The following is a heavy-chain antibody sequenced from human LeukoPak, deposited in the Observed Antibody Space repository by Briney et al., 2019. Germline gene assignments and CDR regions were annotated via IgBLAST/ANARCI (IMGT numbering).Heavy chain of an antibody. V-gene: IGHV1-46*01. J-gene: IGHJ5*02. D-gene: IGHD3-10*01. CDR1: GYTFTSYY. CDR3: ARLSAFGVARRGVTNWFDP. Sequence: ASVKVSCKASGYTFTSYYMHWVRQAPGQGLEWMGIINPSGGSTSYAQKFQGRVTMTRDMSTSTVYMELSSLRSEDTAVYYCARLSAFGVARRGVTNWFDPWGQGTLVTVSS. CDR2: INPSGGST.